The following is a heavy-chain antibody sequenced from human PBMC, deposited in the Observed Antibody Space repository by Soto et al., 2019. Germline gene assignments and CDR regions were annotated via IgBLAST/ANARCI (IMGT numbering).Heavy chain of an antibody. CDR1: GFTFSSYW. CDR3: ARGIRNYYGMDV. V-gene: IGHV3-74*01. CDR2: INSDGSTT. Sequence: PGGSLRLSCAASGFTFSSYWMLWVRRAPGKGLVWVSRINSDGSTTNYADSVKGRFTISRDNAKNTLYLQMNSLRADDTAVYYCARGIRNYYGMDVWGQGTTVTVSS. J-gene: IGHJ6*02.